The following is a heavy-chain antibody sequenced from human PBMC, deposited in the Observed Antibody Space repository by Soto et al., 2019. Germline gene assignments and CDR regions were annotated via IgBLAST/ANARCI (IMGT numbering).Heavy chain of an antibody. Sequence: QVQLVQSGAEVKKPGSSVKVSCKASGGTFSSYALSWVRQAPGQGLEWMGGIIPIFGTANYAQKFQGRVTITADESTSSAYMELSSLRSEDTALYYCALHVPAAGYYYGMDVWGQGTTVTVSS. J-gene: IGHJ6*02. V-gene: IGHV1-69*12. CDR3: ALHVPAAGYYYGMDV. CDR1: GGTFSSYA. D-gene: IGHD2-2*01. CDR2: IIPIFGTA.